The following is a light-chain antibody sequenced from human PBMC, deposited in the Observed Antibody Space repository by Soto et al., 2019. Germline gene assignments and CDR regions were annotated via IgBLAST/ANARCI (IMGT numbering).Light chain of an antibody. CDR1: SSNIGAGYD. CDR3: QAYDSSLSGSNVV. Sequence: QSVLTQPPSVSGAPGQRVTISCTGSSSNIGAGYDVPWYQQLPGTAPKLLIYGNSNRPSGVPDRFSGSKSGTSASLASTGLQAEEEADYYCQAYDSSLSGSNVVFGGGTKLTVL. J-gene: IGLJ2*01. CDR2: GNS. V-gene: IGLV1-40*01.